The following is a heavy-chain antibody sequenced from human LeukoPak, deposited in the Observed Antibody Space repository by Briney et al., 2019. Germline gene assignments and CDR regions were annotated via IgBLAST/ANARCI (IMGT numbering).Heavy chain of an antibody. CDR2: IWYNGFT. V-gene: IGHV4-38-2*02. Sequence: SETLSLTCTVSGYSISSGYYWGWIRQPPGKGLEWIGTIWYNGFTYYNPSLKSRVTISFDMSNNHFSLQLTSVTAADTAVYYCARDPNRSGWSFDYWGQGALVIVSS. J-gene: IGHJ4*02. CDR3: ARDPNRSGWSFDY. D-gene: IGHD6-19*01. CDR1: GYSISSGYY.